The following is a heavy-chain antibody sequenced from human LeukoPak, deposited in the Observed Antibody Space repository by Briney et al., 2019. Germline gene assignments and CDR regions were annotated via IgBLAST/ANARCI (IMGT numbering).Heavy chain of an antibody. CDR2: LYNSGST. CDR1: GGSISNYY. J-gene: IGHJ3*02. D-gene: IGHD1-7*01. Sequence: PSETLSLTCTVSGGSISNYYWSWIRQPPGKGLEWIAYLYNSGSTDYNPSLKSRVTISVDTSMNQFSLKLNSVTAADTAVYYCARDGTDSSSSDIWGQGTMVTVSS. CDR3: ARDGTDSSSSDI. V-gene: IGHV4-59*01.